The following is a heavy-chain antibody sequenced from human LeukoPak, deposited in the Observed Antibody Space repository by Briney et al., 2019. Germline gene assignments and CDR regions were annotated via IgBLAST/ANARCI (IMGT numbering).Heavy chain of an antibody. Sequence: PSETLSLTCAVYGGSFSGYYWSWIRQPPGKGLEWIGEINHSGSTNYNPSLKSRVTISVDTSKNQFSLKLSSVTAADTAVYYCAREVYSSGWYFDNWFDPWGQGTLVTVSS. V-gene: IGHV4-34*01. J-gene: IGHJ5*02. CDR1: GGSFSGYY. CDR3: AREVYSSGWYFDNWFDP. CDR2: INHSGST. D-gene: IGHD6-19*01.